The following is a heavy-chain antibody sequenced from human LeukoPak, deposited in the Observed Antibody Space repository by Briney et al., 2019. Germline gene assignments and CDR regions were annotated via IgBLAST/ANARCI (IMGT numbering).Heavy chain of an antibody. V-gene: IGHV5-10-1*01. D-gene: IGHD1-1*01. CDR2: IDPSDSYT. CDR1: GYSFTSYW. CDR3: SRHLSTGIVLDS. J-gene: IGHJ4*02. Sequence: GESLKISCKGSGYSFTSYWISWVRQMPGKGLEWMGRIDPSDSYTNYSPSFQGHVTISADKSISTAYLQWSSLKASDTATYYCSRHLSTGIVLDSWGQGTLLTVSS.